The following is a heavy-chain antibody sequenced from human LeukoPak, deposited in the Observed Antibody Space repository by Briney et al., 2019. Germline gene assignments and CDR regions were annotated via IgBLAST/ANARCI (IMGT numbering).Heavy chain of an antibody. CDR3: AKDDSGGYPDY. CDR1: GFTFDDYT. Sequence: GGSLRLSCAASGFTFDDYTMHWVRQAPGKGLEWVSLISWDGGSTYYADSVKGRFTISRDNSKNSLYLQMSSLRTEDTALYYCAKDDSGGYPDYWGQGTLVTVSS. V-gene: IGHV3-43*01. D-gene: IGHD3-22*01. J-gene: IGHJ4*02. CDR2: ISWDGGST.